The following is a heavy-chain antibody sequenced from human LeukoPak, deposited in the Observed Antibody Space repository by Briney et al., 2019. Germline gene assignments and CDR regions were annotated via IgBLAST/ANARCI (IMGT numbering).Heavy chain of an antibody. Sequence: PGRSLRLSCAASGFTFSSYGMHWVRQAPGKGLEWVAVISYDGSNKYYADSVKGRFTISRDNSKNTLYLQMSSLRAEDTAVYYCAKDQLLWFGEPTGYWGQGTLVTVSS. CDR3: AKDQLLWFGEPTGY. V-gene: IGHV3-30*18. D-gene: IGHD3-10*01. CDR1: GFTFSSYG. CDR2: ISYDGSNK. J-gene: IGHJ4*02.